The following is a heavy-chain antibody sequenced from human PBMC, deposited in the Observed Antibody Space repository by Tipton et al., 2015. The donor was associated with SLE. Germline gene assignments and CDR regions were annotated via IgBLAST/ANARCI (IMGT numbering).Heavy chain of an antibody. CDR2: IGFAGDT. J-gene: IGHJ3*01. D-gene: IGHD5-24*01. V-gene: IGHV3-13*01. CDR1: GFSISDYD. Sequence: SLRLSCAASGFSISDYDMHWVRQVTGKGLEWVSGIGFAGDTHYPDSVKGRFTISREKAYNSLYLQMNSLRAGDTAVYFCTKDAIARNGIWDAFDVWGQGTMVTVSS. CDR3: TKDAIARNGIWDAFDV.